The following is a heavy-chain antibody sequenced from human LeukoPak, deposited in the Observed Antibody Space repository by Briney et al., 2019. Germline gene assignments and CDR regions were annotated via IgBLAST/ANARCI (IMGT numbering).Heavy chain of an antibody. V-gene: IGHV3-48*03. CDR3: AKMGRLDYAYYYYMDV. CDR1: GFTFSSYE. CDR2: ISSSGSTI. D-gene: IGHD5-12*01. Sequence: GGSLRLSCAASGFTFSSYEMNGVRQAPGKGLEGVAYISSSGSTIYYADAVKGRFTISRYNAKNSLYLQMNSLRAEATAVYYCAKMGRLDYAYYYYMDVWGKGPTVTVSS. J-gene: IGHJ6*03.